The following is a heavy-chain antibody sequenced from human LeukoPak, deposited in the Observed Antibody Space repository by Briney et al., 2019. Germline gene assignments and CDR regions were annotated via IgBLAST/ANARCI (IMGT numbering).Heavy chain of an antibody. J-gene: IGHJ4*02. D-gene: IGHD3-22*01. CDR3: ARENPSGYYNRPIDY. Sequence: PSETLSLTCTVSGASISSYYWSWIRQPPGKGLEWIGDIYYSGSIKYNPSLKSRVTMSVDTSKNQFSLKLSSVTAADTAIYYCARENPSGYYNRPIDYWGQGTLVTVSS. CDR2: IYYSGSI. CDR1: GASISSYY. V-gene: IGHV4-59*01.